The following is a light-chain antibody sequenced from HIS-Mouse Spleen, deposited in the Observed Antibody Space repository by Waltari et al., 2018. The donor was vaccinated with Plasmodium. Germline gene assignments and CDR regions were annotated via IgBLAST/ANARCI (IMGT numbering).Light chain of an antibody. Sequence: QSALTQPRSVSGSPGQSVTLSCTGTSSAVGGYNYVSWYQQHPGKAPKLMIYDVSTRPSGVADRFSGCKPGNPASLTISGLQAEDEADYYCCSYAGSDTLVFGGGTKLTVL. CDR2: DVS. J-gene: IGLJ2*01. V-gene: IGLV2-11*01. CDR3: CSYAGSDTLV. CDR1: SSAVGGYNY.